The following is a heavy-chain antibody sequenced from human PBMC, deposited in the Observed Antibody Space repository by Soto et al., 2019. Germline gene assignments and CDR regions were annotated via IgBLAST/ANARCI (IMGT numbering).Heavy chain of an antibody. J-gene: IGHJ4*02. CDR2: ISGSGDST. CDR1: GFTITSYA. Sequence: EVQLLESGGGLVQPGGSLRLSCAASGFTITSYAMGWVRQAPGKGLEWVSAISGSGDSTYYADSVKGRFTISRDNSKSTLYLQMNSMRAEDTAVYYCTTSRGWYTFDYWGQGTLVTVSS. CDR3: TTSRGWYTFDY. V-gene: IGHV3-23*01. D-gene: IGHD6-19*01.